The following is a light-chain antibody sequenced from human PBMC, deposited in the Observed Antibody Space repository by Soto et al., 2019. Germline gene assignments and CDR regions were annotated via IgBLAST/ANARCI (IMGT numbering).Light chain of an antibody. CDR3: CSYAGSYTVV. V-gene: IGLV2-11*01. J-gene: IGLJ2*01. Sequence: QSALTQPRSVSGSPGQSVTISCTGTSSDVGNYNYVSWYQQHPGKAPKLMIYDVGKRPSGVPDRVSGSKSGDTASLTISGLQAEDEADYYCCSYAGSYTVVFGGGTKLTVL. CDR2: DVG. CDR1: SSDVGNYNY.